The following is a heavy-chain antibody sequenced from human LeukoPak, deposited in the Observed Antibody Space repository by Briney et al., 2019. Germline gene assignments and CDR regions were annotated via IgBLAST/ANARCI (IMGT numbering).Heavy chain of an antibody. CDR1: GASISSDDYS. CDR2: ISHSVNT. CDR3: ARTARLPDGAEYFQH. Sequence: SETLSLTCTVSGASISSDDYSWSWIRQPPGKGLEWIGYISHSVNTYYNPFLKSRVAISIDRSKNQFSLRLTSVTAADTAVYYCARTARLPDGAEYFQHWGQGTLVTVSS. V-gene: IGHV4-30-2*01. D-gene: IGHD5-24*01. J-gene: IGHJ1*01.